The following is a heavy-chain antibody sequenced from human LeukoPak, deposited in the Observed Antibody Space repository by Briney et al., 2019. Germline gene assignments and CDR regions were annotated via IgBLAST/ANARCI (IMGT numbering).Heavy chain of an antibody. V-gene: IGHV3-43*02. CDR2: ISGDSHST. Sequence: GGSLRLSCAASGFSFDDYAMHWVRQAPGKGLEWVSLISGDSHSTFYADSVKGRFTISRDNSKNPLYLQMNSLRNDDTALYYCARDTEGYIYGYYYYGMDVWGQGTTVTVSS. CDR3: ARDTEGYIYGYYYYGMDV. J-gene: IGHJ6*02. CDR1: GFSFDDYA. D-gene: IGHD5-18*01.